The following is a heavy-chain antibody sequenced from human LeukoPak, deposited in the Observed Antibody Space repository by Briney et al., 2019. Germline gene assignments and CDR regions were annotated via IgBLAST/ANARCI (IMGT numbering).Heavy chain of an antibody. CDR3: AREGDGRGYGGIDY. V-gene: IGHV1-3*01. Sequence: GASVKVSCKASGYTFTSYAMHWVRQAPGQRLEWMGWINAGNGNTKYSQKFQGRVTITRDTSASTAYMELSSLRSEDTAVYYCAREGDGRGYGGIDYWGQGTLVTVSS. CDR1: GYTFTSYA. D-gene: IGHD3-22*01. CDR2: INAGNGNT. J-gene: IGHJ4*02.